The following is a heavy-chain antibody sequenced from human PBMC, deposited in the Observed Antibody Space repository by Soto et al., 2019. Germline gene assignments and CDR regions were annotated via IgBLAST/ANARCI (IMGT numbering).Heavy chain of an antibody. V-gene: IGHV3-48*02. J-gene: IGHJ4*01. CDR3: ARVSKTWEDDY. Sequence: EVQLVESGGGLVQPGGSLRLSCSGSGFTFSDDGVNWVRQAPGKGLEWISYISSGSDTIYYAESVQGRFTISRDDAKNSLFLQMNNLRNEDTAVYYCARVSKTWEDDYWGHGTLVTVSS. D-gene: IGHD1-26*01. CDR2: ISSGSDTI. CDR1: GFTFSDDG.